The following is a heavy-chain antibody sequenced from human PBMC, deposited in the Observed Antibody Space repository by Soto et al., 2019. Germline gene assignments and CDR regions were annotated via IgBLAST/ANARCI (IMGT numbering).Heavy chain of an antibody. Sequence: QVQLVQSGAEVKKPGASVKVSCKASGYTFTSYDINWVRQATGQGLEWMGWMNPNSGNTGYAQKFQSRYTMTMNTSISTAYMVLSSLRSEDTAVYYCAGSTYYDYIWGSYRYTGFDYWGQGTLVTVSS. CDR1: GYTFTSYD. J-gene: IGHJ4*02. CDR2: MNPNSGNT. D-gene: IGHD3-16*02. CDR3: AGSTYYDYIWGSYRYTGFDY. V-gene: IGHV1-8*01.